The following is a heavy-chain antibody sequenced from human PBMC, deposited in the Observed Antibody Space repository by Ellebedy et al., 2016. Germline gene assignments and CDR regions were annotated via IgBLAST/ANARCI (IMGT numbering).Heavy chain of an antibody. D-gene: IGHD3-10*01. J-gene: IGHJ5*02. CDR3: ARDLGYYGSGTSVSNWFDP. V-gene: IGHV3-48*01. Sequence: GESLKISCAASGFTFSTYSMNWVRRAPGKGLEWISYISSSSSSIFYADSVKGRFTISRDNAKNSLYLQMNGLRAEDTAVYYCARDLGYYGSGTSVSNWFDPWGQGTLVTVSS. CDR1: GFTFSTYS. CDR2: ISSSSSSI.